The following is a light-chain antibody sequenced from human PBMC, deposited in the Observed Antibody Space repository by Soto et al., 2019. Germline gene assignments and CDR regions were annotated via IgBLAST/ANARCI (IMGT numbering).Light chain of an antibody. CDR1: SSEVGGYNY. J-gene: IGLJ2*01. CDR2: DVS. Sequence: QSVLTQPASVSGSPGQSITISCTGTSSEVGGYNYVSWYQQHPGKAPKLMIYDVSNRPSGVSNRFSGSKSGNTASLTISGLQAEDEADYYCSSYTSSSTVVFGGATKLTVL. V-gene: IGLV2-14*01. CDR3: SSYTSSSTVV.